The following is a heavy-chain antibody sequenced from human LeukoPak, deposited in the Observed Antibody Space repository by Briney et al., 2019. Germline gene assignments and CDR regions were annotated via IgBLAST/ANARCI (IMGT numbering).Heavy chain of an antibody. D-gene: IGHD3-10*01. CDR1: GGSISSGSYY. CDR3: ASTWRGSGSYYFDY. V-gene: IGHV4-39*07. CDR2: LYYSGST. Sequence: TETLSLTCTVSGGSISSGSYYWGWIRQPPGKGLEWIGSLYYSGSTHYNPSLKSRVTISVDTSKNQFSLKVSSVTAADTAVYYCASTWRGSGSYYFDYWGQGTLVTVSS. J-gene: IGHJ4*02.